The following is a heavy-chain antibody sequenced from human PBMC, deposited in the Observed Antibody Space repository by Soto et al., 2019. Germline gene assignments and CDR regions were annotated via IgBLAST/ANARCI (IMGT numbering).Heavy chain of an antibody. V-gene: IGHV3-21*02. D-gene: IGHD5-12*01. Sequence: EVQLVESGGGLVKPGGSLRLSCAASGFTFSTCSMNWVRQAPGKGLECVSSISSSSSNIYYADSVKGRFTISRDNAKNSLYLQMNSLRADDTAVYYCARDNGYDAATLDYWGQGTLVTVSS. CDR3: ARDNGYDAATLDY. CDR2: ISSSSSNI. CDR1: GFTFSTCS. J-gene: IGHJ4*02.